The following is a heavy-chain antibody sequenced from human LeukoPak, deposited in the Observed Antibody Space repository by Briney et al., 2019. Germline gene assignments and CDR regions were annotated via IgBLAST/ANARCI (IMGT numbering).Heavy chain of an antibody. CDR1: GFTFSSYS. V-gene: IGHV3-48*01. CDR2: ISSSSSTI. D-gene: IGHD3-9*01. J-gene: IGHJ4*02. Sequence: GGSLRLSCAASGFTFSSYSMNWVRQAPGKGLEWVSYISSSSSTIYYADSVKGRFTISRDNAKNSLYLQMNSLRVEDTAVYYCAGLPYYDILTGYYDGIDYWGQGTLVTVSS. CDR3: AGLPYYDILTGYYDGIDY.